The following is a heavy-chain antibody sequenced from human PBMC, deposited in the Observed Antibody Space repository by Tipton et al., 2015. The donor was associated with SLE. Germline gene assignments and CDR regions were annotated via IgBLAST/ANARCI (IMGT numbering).Heavy chain of an antibody. Sequence: SLRLSCSASGFTFSSWIRQAPGKGLEWVSYMSSSSSYTNYADSVKGRFTISRDNAKNSLYLQMNSLRADDTAVYYCARVRDYSNDDAFDIWGQGTTVTVSS. D-gene: IGHD4-11*01. CDR3: ARVRDYSNDDAFDI. J-gene: IGHJ3*02. V-gene: IGHV3-11*05. CDR2: MSSSSSYT. CDR1: GFTFS.